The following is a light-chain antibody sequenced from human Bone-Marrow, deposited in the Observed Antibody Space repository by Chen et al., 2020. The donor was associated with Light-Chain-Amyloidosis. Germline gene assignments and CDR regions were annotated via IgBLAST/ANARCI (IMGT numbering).Light chain of an antibody. V-gene: IGLV3-21*02. Sequence: SYVLTQRSSVSVAPGQKATIACGGNNIGSTSVPWYQQTPGQAPLLVVYDDSDRPSGIPERLSGSNSGNTATLTISRVEAGDEADYYCQVWDRSSDRPVFGGGTKLTVL. CDR3: QVWDRSSDRPV. CDR2: DDS. CDR1: NIGSTS. J-gene: IGLJ3*02.